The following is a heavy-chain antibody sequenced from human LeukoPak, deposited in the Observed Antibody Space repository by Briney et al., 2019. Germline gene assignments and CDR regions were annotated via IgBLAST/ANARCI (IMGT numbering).Heavy chain of an antibody. CDR3: ARGPRRYSGGSCFDY. D-gene: IGHD2-15*01. Sequence: SETLSLTCAVYGGSFSGYYWSWIRQPPGKGLEWIGEINHSGSTNYNPSLKSRVTISVDTSKNQFSLKLSSVTAADTAVYYCARGPRRYSGGSCFDYWGQGTLVTVSS. J-gene: IGHJ4*02. CDR2: INHSGST. V-gene: IGHV4-34*01. CDR1: GGSFSGYY.